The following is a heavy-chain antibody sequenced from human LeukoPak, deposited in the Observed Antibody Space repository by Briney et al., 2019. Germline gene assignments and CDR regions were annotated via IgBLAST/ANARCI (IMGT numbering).Heavy chain of an antibody. V-gene: IGHV3-30*02. CDR1: RFTFSDYG. J-gene: IGHJ4*02. CDR2: IWYDGSKR. D-gene: IGHD3-22*01. Sequence: GGSLRLSCAASRFTFSDYGMHWVRQAPGKGLEWVAVIWYDGSKRYYTESVKGRFTISRDNSRNTLYLQMSSLRAEDTAVYYCVKGAEAFCDSKSDYWGQGTLLTVSS. CDR3: VKGAEAFCDSKSDY.